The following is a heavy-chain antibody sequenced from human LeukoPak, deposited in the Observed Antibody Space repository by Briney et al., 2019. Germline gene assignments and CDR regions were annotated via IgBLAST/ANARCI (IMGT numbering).Heavy chain of an antibody. CDR3: ARDMYYYGSGSYGFFDY. CDR1: GFTVSSNY. Sequence: GGSLRLSCTVSGFTVSSNYMSWVRQAPGKGLEWVSVIYSGGSTYYADSVKGRFTISRDNSKNTLYLQMNSLRAEDTAVYYCARDMYYYGSGSYGFFDYWGQGTLVTVSS. D-gene: IGHD3-10*01. V-gene: IGHV3-66*01. J-gene: IGHJ4*02. CDR2: IYSGGST.